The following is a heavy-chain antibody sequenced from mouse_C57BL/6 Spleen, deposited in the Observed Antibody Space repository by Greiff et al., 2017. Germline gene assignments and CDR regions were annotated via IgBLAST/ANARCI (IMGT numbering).Heavy chain of an antibody. D-gene: IGHD1-1*01. J-gene: IGHJ1*03. CDR1: GYTFTDYN. CDR2: INPNNGGT. V-gene: IGHV1-22*01. Sequence: EVQLQQSGPELVKPGASVKMSCKASGYTFTDYNMHWVKQSHGKSLAWIGYINPNNGGTSYNQKFKGKDTLTVNKSSSTADMELRSLTSEESAVYYCATMTTVVAGAWGTGTTVTVSS. CDR3: ATMTTVVAGA.